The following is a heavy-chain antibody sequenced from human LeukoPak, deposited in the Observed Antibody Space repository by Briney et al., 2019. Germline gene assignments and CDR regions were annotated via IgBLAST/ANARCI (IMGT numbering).Heavy chain of an antibody. D-gene: IGHD3-9*01. CDR3: AREVDWAFDY. J-gene: IGHJ4*02. CDR1: GFTFNSYD. CDR2: VRYDGSNE. V-gene: IGHV3-30*02. Sequence: GGSLRLSCAASGFTFNSYDIHWVRQAPGKGLEWVAIVRYDGSNEHYADSVKGRFTISRDNSKNTLYPQMNSLRPEDTAVYYCAREVDWAFDYWGQGTLVTVSS.